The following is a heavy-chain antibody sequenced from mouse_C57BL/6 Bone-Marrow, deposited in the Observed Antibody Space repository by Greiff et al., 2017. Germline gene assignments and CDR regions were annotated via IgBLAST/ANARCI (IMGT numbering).Heavy chain of an antibody. CDR2: IDPSDSYT. V-gene: IGHV1-50*01. J-gene: IGHJ2*01. CDR3: AREGRDQAIDYFDY. CDR1: GYTFTSYW. Sequence: QVQLQQPGAELVKPGASVKLSCKASGYTFTSYWMQWVKQRPGQGLEWIGEIDPSDSYTNYNQKFKGKATLTVDTASSTAYMQLSSLTSEDSAVYYCAREGRDQAIDYFDYWGRGTTLTVSS. D-gene: IGHD3-2*02.